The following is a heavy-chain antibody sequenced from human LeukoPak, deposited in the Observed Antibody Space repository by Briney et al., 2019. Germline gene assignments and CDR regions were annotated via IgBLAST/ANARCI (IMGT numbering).Heavy chain of an antibody. CDR1: GFTFSSYA. CDR2: ISYDGSNK. Sequence: GRSLRLSCAASGFTFSSYAMHWVRQAPGKGLEWVAVISYDGSNKYSADSVKGRFTISRDNSKNTLYLQMNSLRAEDTAVYYCTKQLVPNYYDYWGQGTLVTVSS. CDR3: TKQLVPNYYDY. V-gene: IGHV3-30-3*01. D-gene: IGHD6-6*01. J-gene: IGHJ4*02.